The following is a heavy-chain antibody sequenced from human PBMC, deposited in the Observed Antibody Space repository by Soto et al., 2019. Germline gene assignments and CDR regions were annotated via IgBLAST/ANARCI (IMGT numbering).Heavy chain of an antibody. CDR1: GFTFSGSA. D-gene: IGHD6-19*01. V-gene: IGHV3-73*01. CDR3: TSPIAVAGSSDY. Sequence: EVPLVESGGGLVQPGGSLKLSCAASGFTFSGSAMHWVRQASGKGLEWVGRIRSKANSYATAYAASVKGRFTISRDDSKNTAYLQMNSLKTEDTAVYYCTSPIAVAGSSDYWGQGTLVTVSS. J-gene: IGHJ4*02. CDR2: IRSKANSYAT.